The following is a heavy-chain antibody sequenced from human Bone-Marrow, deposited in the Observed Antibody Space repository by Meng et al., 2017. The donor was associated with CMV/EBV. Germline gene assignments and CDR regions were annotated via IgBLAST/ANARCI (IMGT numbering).Heavy chain of an antibody. V-gene: IGHV4-4*02. CDR3: ASAISMRIDY. Sequence: SETLSLTCAVSGGSISSSNWWSWVRQPPGKGLEWIGSIYFTGSTYYNPSLKSRVTISVDTSKNQFSLKLSSVTAADTAVYYCASAISMRIDYWGQGTLVTVSS. CDR1: GGSISSSNW. CDR2: IYFTGST. D-gene: IGHD2-2*02. J-gene: IGHJ4*02.